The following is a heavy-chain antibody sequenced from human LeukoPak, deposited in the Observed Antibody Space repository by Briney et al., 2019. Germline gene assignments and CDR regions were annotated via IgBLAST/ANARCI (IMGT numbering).Heavy chain of an antibody. CDR1: GCTFTSYG. D-gene: IGHD4-23*01. V-gene: IGHV1-18*01. J-gene: IGHJ3*02. CDR2: ISAYNGNT. CDR3: ASVPPTKLGGNCEGNAFDI. Sequence: ASVKVSCKASGCTFTSYGISWVRQAPGQGLEWMGWISAYNGNTNYAQKLQGRVTMTTDTSTSTAYMELRSLRSDDTAVYYCASVPPTKLGGNCEGNAFDIWGQGTMVTLSS.